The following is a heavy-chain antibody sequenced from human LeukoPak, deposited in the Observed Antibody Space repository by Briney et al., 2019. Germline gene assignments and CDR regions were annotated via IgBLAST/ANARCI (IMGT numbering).Heavy chain of an antibody. J-gene: IGHJ4*02. Sequence: GGSLRLSCAVSGFTFSTYWMSWVRQAPGKGLEWVANIRQDGGAKYYVDYVRGRFTISRDNAKNSLYLQMNSLRAEDTGVYYCATSSDAPANIWGQGTLVTVSS. CDR1: GFTFSTYW. CDR3: ATSSDAPANI. CDR2: IRQDGGAK. D-gene: IGHD2-2*01. V-gene: IGHV3-7*01.